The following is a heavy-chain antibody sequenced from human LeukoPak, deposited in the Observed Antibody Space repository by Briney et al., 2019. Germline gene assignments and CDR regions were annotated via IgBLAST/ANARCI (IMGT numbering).Heavy chain of an antibody. Sequence: ASVKVSCKASGYTFTSYGVIWVRQAPGQGLEWMGWISAYNGNTNHAQRLQGRVTMTTDTSTSTAYMELRSLRSDDTAVYYCARVPSGNSDWFDPWGQGTLVTVPS. CDR2: ISAYNGNT. CDR1: GYTFTSYG. V-gene: IGHV1-18*01. CDR3: ARVPSGNSDWFDP. J-gene: IGHJ5*02. D-gene: IGHD4-23*01.